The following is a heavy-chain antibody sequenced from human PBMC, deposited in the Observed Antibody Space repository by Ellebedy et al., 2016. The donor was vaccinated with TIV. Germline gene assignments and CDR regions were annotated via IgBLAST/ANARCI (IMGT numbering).Heavy chain of an antibody. CDR2: IYYTGNT. Sequence: ESLKISCSVSGDSVYSVRNCWSWIRQPPGKGLEWIGCIYYTGNTNYKSSLQSRVTISVDTSKNQFSLKVSSVTAADTAVYYCAREVYYYGTDVWGQGTTVTVSS. CDR1: GDSVYSVRNC. V-gene: IGHV4-61*01. J-gene: IGHJ6*02. CDR3: AREVYYYGTDV.